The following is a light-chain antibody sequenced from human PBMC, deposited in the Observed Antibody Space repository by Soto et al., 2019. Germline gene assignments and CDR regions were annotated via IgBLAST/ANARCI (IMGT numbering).Light chain of an antibody. V-gene: IGKV1-39*01. CDR2: GAS. CDR1: QSISIY. J-gene: IGKJ5*01. CDR3: QQTYTTPEIT. Sequence: DIQMTQSPSSLSASVGDRVTITGRASQSISIYLNWYQLKPGKAPKLLXYGASYLKRGVPTRFSGSGSGTDFTLTISSLQPEDFAIYDCQQTYTTPEITFGQGTRLEIK.